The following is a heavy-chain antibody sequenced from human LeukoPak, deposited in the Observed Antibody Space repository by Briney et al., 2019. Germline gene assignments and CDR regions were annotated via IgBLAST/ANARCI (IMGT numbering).Heavy chain of an antibody. D-gene: IGHD7-27*01. V-gene: IGHV1-18*01. CDR1: GDTFTTYT. Sequence: GASVKVSCKASGDTFTTYTIAWVRQAPGQGLEWMGWISAYNGNTNYAQKLQGRVTMTTDTSTSTAYMELRSLRSDDTAVYYCVGGAPNWGFDYWGQGTLVTVSS. CDR3: VGGAPNWGFDY. J-gene: IGHJ4*02. CDR2: ISAYNGNT.